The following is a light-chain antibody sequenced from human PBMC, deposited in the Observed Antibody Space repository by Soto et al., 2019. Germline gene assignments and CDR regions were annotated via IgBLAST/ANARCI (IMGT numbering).Light chain of an antibody. J-gene: IGKJ4*01. CDR1: RAISRN. CDR2: AAS. Sequence: EMVLTQSPVTLSASPGERVTLSCRASRAISRNLAWYQQNAGQAPRLLVYAASTRATGIPARCSGRGAWTKFTLTTNGLQSDDFSAYYCQPHHNWSVLTFGGGTRVEIK. V-gene: IGKV3-15*01. CDR3: QPHHNWSVLT.